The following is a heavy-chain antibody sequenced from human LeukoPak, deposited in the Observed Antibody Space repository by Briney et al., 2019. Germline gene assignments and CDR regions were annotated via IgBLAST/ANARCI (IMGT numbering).Heavy chain of an antibody. CDR2: ISYDGSNK. V-gene: IGHV3-30*19. Sequence: GGSLRLSCAASGFSFSSYGMHWVRQAPGKGLEWVAVISYDGSNKYYADSVKGRFTISRDNSKNTLYLQMNSLRAEDTAVYYCARDQYSSSYYFDYWGQGTLVTVSS. CDR3: ARDQYSSSYYFDY. J-gene: IGHJ4*02. D-gene: IGHD6-6*01. CDR1: GFSFSSYG.